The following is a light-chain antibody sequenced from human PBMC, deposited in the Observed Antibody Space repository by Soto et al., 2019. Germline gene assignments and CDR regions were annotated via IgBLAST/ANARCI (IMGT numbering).Light chain of an antibody. J-gene: IGLJ1*01. CDR2: LNSDGSH. CDR3: PTWGTGFYV. V-gene: IGLV4-69*01. CDR1: SGHSSYA. Sequence: QLVLTQSPSASASLGASVKLTCTLSSGHSSYAIAWHQQQPEKGPRYLMKLNSDGSHSKGDGIPDRFSGSSSGAERYLTISSRQSEDEADYYCPTWGTGFYVFGPGTKLTVL.